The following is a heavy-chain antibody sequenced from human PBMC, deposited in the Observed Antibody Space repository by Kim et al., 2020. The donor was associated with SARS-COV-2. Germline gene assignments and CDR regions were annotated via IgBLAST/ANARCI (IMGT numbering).Heavy chain of an antibody. CDR1: GYTFTSYY. D-gene: IGHD4-17*01. CDR2: INPIGGGT. Sequence: ASVKVSCKSSGYTFTSYYIHWVRQAPGQGLEWMGIINPIGGGTSYAQRVQGRVTMTSDTSTSTVYMELSSLRSEDTAVYYCARGGYGEYGGGFDYWGQGTLVTVSS. V-gene: IGHV1-46*01. J-gene: IGHJ4*02. CDR3: ARGGYGEYGGGFDY.